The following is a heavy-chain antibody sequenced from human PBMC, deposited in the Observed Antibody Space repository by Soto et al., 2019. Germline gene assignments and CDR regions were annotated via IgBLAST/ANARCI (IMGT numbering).Heavy chain of an antibody. CDR1: GYTFTSYG. D-gene: IGHD6-19*01. J-gene: IGHJ4*02. CDR2: ISAYNGNT. Sequence: GASVKVSCKASGYTFTSYGMSWVRQAPGQGLEWMGWISAYNGNTNYAQKLQGRVTMTTDTSTSTAYMELRSLRSDDTAVYYCARDFEIGSGWYYGYWGQGTLLTVSS. V-gene: IGHV1-18*01. CDR3: ARDFEIGSGWYYGY.